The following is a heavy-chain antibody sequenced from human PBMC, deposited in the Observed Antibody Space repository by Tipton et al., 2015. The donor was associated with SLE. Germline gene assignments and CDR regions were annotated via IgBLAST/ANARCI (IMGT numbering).Heavy chain of an antibody. V-gene: IGHV1-69*06. CDR3: ARKADFWSGYYNPLDAFDI. CDR2: IIPIFGTA. Sequence: QSGPEVKKPGSSVKVSCKASGGTFSSYAISWVRQAPGQGLEWMGGIIPIFGTANYAQKFQGRVTITAHKSTSTAYMELSSLRSEDTAVYYCARKADFWSGYYNPLDAFDIWGQGTMVTVSS. CDR1: GGTFSSYA. J-gene: IGHJ3*02. D-gene: IGHD3-3*01.